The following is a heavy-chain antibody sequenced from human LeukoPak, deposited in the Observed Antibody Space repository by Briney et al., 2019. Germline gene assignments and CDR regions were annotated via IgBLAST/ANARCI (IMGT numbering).Heavy chain of an antibody. CDR3: ARQDRYSYGSGSSYQYYMDV. Sequence: SETLSLTCTVSGGSISTNSYYWGWVRQPPGKGLKWIGEINHGGSTNYNPSLKNRVTISLDTSKNQFSLKLGSVTAADTAVYYCARQDRYSYGSGSSYQYYMDVWGNGTTVTISS. J-gene: IGHJ6*03. V-gene: IGHV4-39*01. CDR2: INHGGST. CDR1: GGSISTNSYY. D-gene: IGHD3-10*01.